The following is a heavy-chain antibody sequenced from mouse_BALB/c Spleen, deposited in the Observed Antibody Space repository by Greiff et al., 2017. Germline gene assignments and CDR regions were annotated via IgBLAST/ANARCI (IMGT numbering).Heavy chain of an antibody. D-gene: IGHD2-3*01. V-gene: IGHV1-54*01. CDR3: AIEGYDGYPLDY. Sequence: QVQLQQSGAELVRPGTSVKVSCKASGYAFTNYLIEWVKQRPGQGLEWIGVINPGSGGTNYNEKFKGKATLTADKSSSTAYMQLSSLTSDDSAVYFCAIEGYDGYPLDYWGQGTTLTVSS. J-gene: IGHJ2*01. CDR1: GYAFTNYL. CDR2: INPGSGGT.